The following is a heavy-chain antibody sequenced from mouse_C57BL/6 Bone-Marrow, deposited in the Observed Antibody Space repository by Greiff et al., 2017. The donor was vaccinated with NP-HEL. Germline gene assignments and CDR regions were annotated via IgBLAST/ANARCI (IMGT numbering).Heavy chain of an antibody. J-gene: IGHJ3*01. V-gene: IGHV5-6*01. CDR3: ASPYDYDVAWFAY. D-gene: IGHD2-4*01. CDR1: GFTFSSYG. Sequence: EVMLVESGGDLVKPGGSLKLSCAASGFTFSSYGMSWVRQTPDKRLEWVATISSGGSYTYYPDSVKGRFTISRDNAKNTLYRQMSSLKSEDTAMYYCASPYDYDVAWFAYWGQGTLVTVSA. CDR2: ISSGGSYT.